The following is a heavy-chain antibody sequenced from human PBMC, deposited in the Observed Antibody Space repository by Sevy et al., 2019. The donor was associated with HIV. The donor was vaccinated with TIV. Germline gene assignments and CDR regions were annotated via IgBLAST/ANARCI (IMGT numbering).Heavy chain of an antibody. D-gene: IGHD3-22*01. Sequence: LSLTCAASEFTFSSYEMNWVRQAPGKGLEWVSYISSSGSLIYYADSVKGRFTISRDNAKNSLYLQMNSLGAEDTAFYYWAGGVVIGTTFDYWGQGTLVTVSS. J-gene: IGHJ4*02. CDR2: ISSSGSLI. CDR3: AGGVVIGTTFDY. CDR1: EFTFSSYE. V-gene: IGHV3-48*03.